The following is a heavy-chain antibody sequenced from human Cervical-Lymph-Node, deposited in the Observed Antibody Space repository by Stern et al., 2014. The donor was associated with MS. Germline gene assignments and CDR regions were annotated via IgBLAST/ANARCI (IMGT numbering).Heavy chain of an antibody. CDR2: IYDSEST. CDR3: ARDRNPRGRTHQYYGMDV. CDR1: GASISSGNNF. D-gene: IGHD3-10*01. V-gene: IGHV4-31*03. J-gene: IGHJ6*02. Sequence: QVQLQESGPGLVKPSQTLSLTCTVSGASISSGNNFWTWIRQLPGKGLEWIGYIYDSESTYYKPSLKSRVTISVDTSKNQFSLKLTSVTAADTAVYYCARDRNPRGRTHQYYGMDVWGQGTTVTVSS.